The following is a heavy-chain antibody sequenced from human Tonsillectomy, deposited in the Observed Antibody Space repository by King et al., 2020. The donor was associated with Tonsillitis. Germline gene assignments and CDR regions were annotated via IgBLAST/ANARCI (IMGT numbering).Heavy chain of an antibody. CDR2: IIPNSGST. CDR3: ARGESLAARRGRNFFDY. V-gene: IGHV1-2*02. J-gene: IGHJ4*02. CDR1: GYAFTDNY. D-gene: IGHD6-6*01. Sequence: QLVQSGAEVKKPGASVKVSCQASGYAFTDNYIHWVRQAPGQGLEWMGWIIPNSGSTNFGQRFQGRVTMTRDTSINTAYMELNGLRSDYTAVYFCARGESLAARRGRNFFDYFGQGTLVTVSS.